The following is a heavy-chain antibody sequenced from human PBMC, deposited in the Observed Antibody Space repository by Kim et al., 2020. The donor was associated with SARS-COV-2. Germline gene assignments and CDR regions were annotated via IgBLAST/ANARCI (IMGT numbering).Heavy chain of an antibody. J-gene: IGHJ4*02. CDR2: ISYDGSNK. D-gene: IGHD2-15*01. CDR1: GFTFSSYG. CDR3: AKDGGNEGGFDY. V-gene: IGHV3-30*18. Sequence: GGSLRLSCAASGFTFSSYGMHWVRQAPGKGLEWVAVISYDGSNKYYADSVKGRFTISRDNSKNTLYLQMNSLRAEDTAVYYCAKDGGNEGGFDYWGQGTLVTVSS.